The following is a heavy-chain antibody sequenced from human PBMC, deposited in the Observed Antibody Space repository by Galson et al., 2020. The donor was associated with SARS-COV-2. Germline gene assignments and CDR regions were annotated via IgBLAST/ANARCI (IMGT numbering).Heavy chain of an antibody. D-gene: IGHD3-22*01. J-gene: IGHJ3*02. CDR3: AKEVVVGEAFDI. Sequence: QPPSIGLDWLGRTYYRSKWYNDYAVSVKSRITINPDTSKNQFSLQLNSVTPEDTAVYYCAKEVVVGEAFDIWGQRTMVTVSS. CDR2: TYYRSKWYN. V-gene: IGHV6-1*01.